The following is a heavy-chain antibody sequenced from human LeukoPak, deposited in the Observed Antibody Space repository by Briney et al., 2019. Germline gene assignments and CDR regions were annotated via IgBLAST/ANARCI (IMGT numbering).Heavy chain of an antibody. CDR1: GFSFGDSF. CDR2: IRSKRYGGTT. Sequence: GGSLRLSCTTSGFSFGDSFMTWVRQAPGKGLEWVGFIRSKRYGGTTEYAASVKGRFTISRDDSKSIACLQMSSLKIEDTAVYFCTRLWGPCSSTSCPLNWFDPWGQGTLVTVSS. J-gene: IGHJ5*02. D-gene: IGHD2-2*01. V-gene: IGHV3-49*04. CDR3: TRLWGPCSSTSCPLNWFDP.